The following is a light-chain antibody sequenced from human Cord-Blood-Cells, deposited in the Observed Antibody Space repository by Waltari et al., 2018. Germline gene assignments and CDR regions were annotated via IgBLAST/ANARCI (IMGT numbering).Light chain of an antibody. CDR3: QQNNNWT. Sequence: EIVMTQSPATLSVSPGERATLSCRASQSVSSNLAWYQQKPGQAPRLLNYGASTRATGIPARFSGSGSGTEFTLTISSLQSEDFAVYYCQQNNNWTFGQGTKVEIK. CDR1: QSVSSN. V-gene: IGKV3-15*01. J-gene: IGKJ1*01. CDR2: GAS.